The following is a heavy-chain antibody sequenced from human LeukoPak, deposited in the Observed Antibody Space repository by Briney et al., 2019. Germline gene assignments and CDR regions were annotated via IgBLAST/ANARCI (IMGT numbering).Heavy chain of an antibody. J-gene: IGHJ3*02. CDR3: ARDERRSSAFDI. D-gene: IGHD5/OR15-5a*01. Sequence: SETLSLTCTVSGGSISSGDYYWSWIRQPPGKGLEWIGYIYYSGSTHCNPSLKSRVTISVDTSKNQFSLKLSSVTAADTAVYYCARDERRSSAFDIWGQGTMVTVSS. CDR2: IYYSGST. CDR1: GGSISSGDYY. V-gene: IGHV4-30-4*01.